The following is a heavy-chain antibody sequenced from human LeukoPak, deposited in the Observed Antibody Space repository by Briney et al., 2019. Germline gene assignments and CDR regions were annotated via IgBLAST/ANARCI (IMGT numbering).Heavy chain of an antibody. CDR2: INSDVRRI. J-gene: IGHJ4*02. CDR1: GFTFSDYW. CDR3: ATSPVISRD. D-gene: IGHD2-21*01. V-gene: IGHV3-74*03. Sequence: GGSLRLSCAASGFTFSDYWMHWVRQAPGKGLEWVARINSDVRRIKYADSVKGRFTISRDNAKNTLYLQMNALRVEDTAVYYCATSPVISRDWGQGTLVTVSS.